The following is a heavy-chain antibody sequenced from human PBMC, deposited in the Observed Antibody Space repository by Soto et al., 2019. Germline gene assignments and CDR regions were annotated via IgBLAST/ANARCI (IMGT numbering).Heavy chain of an antibody. J-gene: IGHJ4*02. Sequence: GESLKISCAASGFTFSSYAMSWVRQAPGKGLEWVSAISGSGGSTYYADSVKGRFTISRDNSKNTLYLQMNSLRAEDTAVYYCAKASSGGSPDSFDYWGQGTLVTVSS. CDR1: GFTFSSYA. CDR2: ISGSGGST. V-gene: IGHV3-23*01. CDR3: AKASSGGSPDSFDY. D-gene: IGHD2-15*01.